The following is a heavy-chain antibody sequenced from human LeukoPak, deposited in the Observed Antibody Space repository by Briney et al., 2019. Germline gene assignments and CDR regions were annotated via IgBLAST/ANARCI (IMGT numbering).Heavy chain of an antibody. J-gene: IGHJ3*02. Sequence: GGSLRLSCAASGFTFSDHYMSWIRQAPGKGLEWVSAISGSGGSTYYADSVKGRFTISRDNSKNTLYLQMNSLRAEDTAVYYCFGTPKDILTGYYRIGAFDIWGQGTMVTVSS. D-gene: IGHD3-9*01. CDR1: GFTFSDHY. CDR3: FGTPKDILTGYYRIGAFDI. CDR2: ISGSGGST. V-gene: IGHV3-23*01.